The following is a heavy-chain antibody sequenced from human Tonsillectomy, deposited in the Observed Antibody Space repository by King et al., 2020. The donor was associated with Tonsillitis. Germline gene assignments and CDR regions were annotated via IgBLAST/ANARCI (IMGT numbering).Heavy chain of an antibody. CDR3: ARHALVGWGPSGWFDP. CDR1: GYTFTTYW. CDR2: IYPGDSDT. J-gene: IGHJ5*02. V-gene: IGHV5-51*01. D-gene: IGHD3-10*01. Sequence: QLVQSGAEIKKPGESLKISCKGSGYTFTTYWIGWVRQMPGKGLEWMGIIYPGDSDTRYSPSFQGQVTISVDKSIRTAYLQWSSLKASDTAIYYCARHALVGWGPSGWFDPWGQGTLVTVSS.